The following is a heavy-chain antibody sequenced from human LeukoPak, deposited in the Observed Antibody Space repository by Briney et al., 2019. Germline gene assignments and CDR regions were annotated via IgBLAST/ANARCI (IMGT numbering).Heavy chain of an antibody. J-gene: IGHJ6*03. D-gene: IGHD4-17*01. CDR2: INTNTGNP. CDR1: GYTFTSYA. Sequence: ASVKASCKASGYTFTSYAMNWVRQAPGQGLEWMGWINTNTGNPTYAQGFTGRFVFSLDTSVSTAYLQISSLKAEDTAVYYCARVGLTTVTTSVPGRYYYYYYYMDVWGKGTTVTVSS. CDR3: ARVGLTTVTTSVPGRYYYYYYYMDV. V-gene: IGHV7-4-1*02.